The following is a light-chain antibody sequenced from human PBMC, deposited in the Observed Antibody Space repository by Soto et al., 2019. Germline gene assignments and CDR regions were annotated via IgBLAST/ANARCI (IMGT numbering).Light chain of an antibody. CDR1: SSDVSGYNY. J-gene: IGLJ1*01. V-gene: IGLV2-14*01. CDR2: DVN. Sequence: QSALTQPASVSGSPGQSITISCTGTSSDVSGYNYVSWYQHHPGKAPKLLIYDVNNRPSGVSDRFSGSKSGNTASLTISGLQTEDEADYYCISFTSRHIYVFGTGTKLTVL. CDR3: ISFTSRHIYV.